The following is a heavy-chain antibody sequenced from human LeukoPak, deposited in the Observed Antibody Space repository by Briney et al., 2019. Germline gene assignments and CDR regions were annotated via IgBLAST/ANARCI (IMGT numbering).Heavy chain of an antibody. D-gene: IGHD5-18*01. V-gene: IGHV3-11*04. J-gene: IGHJ4*02. CDR3: ATGGAGWIQLWSFFDY. CDR1: GFTFSDYY. Sequence: PGGSLRLSCAASGFTFSDYYMSWIRQAPGKGLEWVSYISSSGSTIYYADSVRGRFTISRDNAKNSLYLQMNSLRAEDTAVYYCATGGAGWIQLWSFFDYWGQGTLVTVSS. CDR2: ISSSGSTI.